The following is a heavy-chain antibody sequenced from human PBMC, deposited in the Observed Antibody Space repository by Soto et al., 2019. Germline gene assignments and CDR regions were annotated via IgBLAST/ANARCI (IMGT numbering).Heavy chain of an antibody. D-gene: IGHD5-18*01. CDR2: IYSGGST. V-gene: IGHV3-53*01. CDR1: GFTVSSNY. Sequence: GSLRLSCSASGFTVSSNYMSWVRQAPGKGLEWVSVIYSGGSTYYADSVKGRFTISRDNPKNTLYLQMNSLRDEDTAVYYCARTIQLWSIDYWGQGTLVTVSS. J-gene: IGHJ4*02. CDR3: ARTIQLWSIDY.